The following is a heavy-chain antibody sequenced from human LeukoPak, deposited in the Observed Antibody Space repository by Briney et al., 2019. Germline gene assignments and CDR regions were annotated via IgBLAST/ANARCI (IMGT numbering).Heavy chain of an antibody. CDR2: INAGNGNT. J-gene: IGHJ6*02. D-gene: IGHD2-2*01. CDR3: ARVLAVVGTGYGMDV. Sequence: ASVKVSCKASGYTITSYAMHWVRQAPGQRLEWMGWINAGNGNTKYSQKFQGRVTITRDTSASTAYMELSSLRSEDTAVYYCARVLAVVGTGYGMDVWGQGTTVTVSS. CDR1: GYTITSYA. V-gene: IGHV1-3*01.